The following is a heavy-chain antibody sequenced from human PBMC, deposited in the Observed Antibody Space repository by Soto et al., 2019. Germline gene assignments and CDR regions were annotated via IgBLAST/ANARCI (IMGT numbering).Heavy chain of an antibody. V-gene: IGHV4-34*01. CDR3: ASGAIAAAGTSRAFDI. CDR2: INHSGST. Sequence: PSETLSLTCAVYGGSFSGYYWSWIRQPPGKGLEWIGEINHSGSTNYNPSLKSRVTISVDTSKNQFPLKLSSVTAADTAVYYCASGAIAAAGTSRAFDIWGQGTMVTVSS. J-gene: IGHJ3*02. D-gene: IGHD6-13*01. CDR1: GGSFSGYY.